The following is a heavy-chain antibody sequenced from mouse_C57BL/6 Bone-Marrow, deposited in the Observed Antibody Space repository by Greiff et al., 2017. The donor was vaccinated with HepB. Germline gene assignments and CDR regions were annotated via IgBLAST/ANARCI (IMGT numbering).Heavy chain of an antibody. CDR2: INPSSGYT. CDR1: GYTFTSYT. CDR3: ARWLLRRLRPRRAMDY. D-gene: IGHD2-2*01. Sequence: QVQLQQSGAELARPGASVKMSCKASGYTFTSYTMHWVKQRPGQGLEWIGYINPSSGYTKYNQKFKDKATLTADKSSSTAYMQLSSLTSEDSAVYYCARWLLRRLRPRRAMDYWGQGTSVTVSS. J-gene: IGHJ4*01. V-gene: IGHV1-4*01.